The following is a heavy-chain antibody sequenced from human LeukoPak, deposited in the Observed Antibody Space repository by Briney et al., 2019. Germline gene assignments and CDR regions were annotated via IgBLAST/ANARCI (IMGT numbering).Heavy chain of an antibody. V-gene: IGHV3-23*01. CDR3: AKVGGPGLYYFDY. Sequence: PGGSLRLSCAASGFTFSSYAMSWVRQAPGKGPEWVSAISGSGGSTYYADSVKGRFTISRDNSKNTLYLQMNSLRAEDTAVHYCAKVGGPGLYYFDYWGQGTLVTVSP. D-gene: IGHD3-16*01. CDR1: GFTFSSYA. J-gene: IGHJ4*02. CDR2: ISGSGGST.